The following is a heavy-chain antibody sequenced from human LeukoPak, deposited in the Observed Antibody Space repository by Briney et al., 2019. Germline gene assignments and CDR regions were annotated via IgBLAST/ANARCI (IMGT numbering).Heavy chain of an antibody. D-gene: IGHD4-17*01. CDR2: INHSGST. V-gene: IGHV4-34*01. CDR3: ARGSAIIFTVKPRNWFDP. J-gene: IGHJ5*02. CDR1: GGSFSGYY. Sequence: SETLSLTCAVYGGSFSGYYWSWIRQPPGKGLEWIGEINHSGSTNYNPSLKSRVTISVDTSKNQFSLKLSSVTAADTAVYYCARGSAIIFTVKPRNWFDPWGQGTLVTVSP.